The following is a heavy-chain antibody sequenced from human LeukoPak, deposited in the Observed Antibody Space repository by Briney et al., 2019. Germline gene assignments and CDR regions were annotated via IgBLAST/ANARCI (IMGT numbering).Heavy chain of an antibody. Sequence: GSLRLSCAASGFTFSSDAMSWVRQAPGKGLEWVSAISGSGGSTYYADSVKGRFTISRDNSKNTLYLQMNSLRAEDTAVYYCAKDRIVLMVYAIALDYWGQGTLVTVSS. CDR2: ISGSGGST. CDR1: GFTFSSDA. V-gene: IGHV3-23*01. CDR3: AKDRIVLMVYAIALDY. J-gene: IGHJ4*02. D-gene: IGHD2-8*01.